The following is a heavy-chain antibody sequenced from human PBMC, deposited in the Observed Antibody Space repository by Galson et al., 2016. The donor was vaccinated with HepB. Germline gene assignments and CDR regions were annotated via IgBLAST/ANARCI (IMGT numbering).Heavy chain of an antibody. Sequence: QSVAEVKKPGESLQISCKGSEFSFTSYYIAWVRQMPGKGLEWMGIIHPGASKTTYSPSFQGQVNISVDESLSTAYLQWSSLKASDTAMYYCERCTFGMIVLDYWGQGTLVTVSS. V-gene: IGHV5-51*01. J-gene: IGHJ4*02. CDR2: IHPGASKT. CDR3: ERCTFGMIVLDY. CDR1: EFSFTSYY. D-gene: IGHD3-22*01.